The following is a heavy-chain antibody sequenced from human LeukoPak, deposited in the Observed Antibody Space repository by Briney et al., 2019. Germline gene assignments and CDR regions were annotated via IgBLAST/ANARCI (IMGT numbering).Heavy chain of an antibody. CDR1: GITFSSYW. V-gene: IGHV3-7*01. D-gene: IGHD3-10*01. CDR3: AKDLMRDRWFGES. Sequence: PGRSLRLSCEASGITFSSYWMSWVRQAPGKGLEWVANIKKDGSEKYYVDSVKGRFTISRDNAKNSLFLQMNSLRVEDTAVYYCAKDLMRDRWFGESWGQGTLVTVSS. CDR2: IKKDGSEK. J-gene: IGHJ5*02.